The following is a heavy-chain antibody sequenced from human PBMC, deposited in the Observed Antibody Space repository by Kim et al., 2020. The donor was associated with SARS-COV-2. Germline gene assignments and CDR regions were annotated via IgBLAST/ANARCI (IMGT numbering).Heavy chain of an antibody. J-gene: IGHJ4*02. CDR3: ARQTGAAGRNFDY. V-gene: IGHV4-39*01. Sequence: YNPSLKSRVPISVDTSKNQFSLKLSSVTAADTAVYYCARQTGAAGRNFDYWGQGTLVTVSS. D-gene: IGHD6-13*01.